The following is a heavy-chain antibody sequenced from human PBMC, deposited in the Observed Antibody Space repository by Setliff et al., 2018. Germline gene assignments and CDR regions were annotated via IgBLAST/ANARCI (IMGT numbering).Heavy chain of an antibody. CDR1: GFTFSSYA. J-gene: IGHJ4*02. D-gene: IGHD2-15*01. CDR2: ISGSGSST. V-gene: IGHV3-23*01. CDR3: AKRGPYCSGGTCHYYFDY. Sequence: QPGGSLRLSCAASGFTFSSYAMSWVRQAPGKGLEWVSAISGSGSSTYYADSVKGRFTISRDNSKNTLYLQMNSLRAEDTAVYYCAKRGPYCSGGTCHYYFDYWGQGTLVTVSS.